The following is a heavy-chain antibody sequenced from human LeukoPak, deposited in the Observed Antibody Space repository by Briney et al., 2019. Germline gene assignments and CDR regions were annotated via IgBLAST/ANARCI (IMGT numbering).Heavy chain of an antibody. J-gene: IGHJ4*02. Sequence: SGGSLRLSCAASGFTFSSYGMHWVRQAPGKGLEWVAFIRYDGSNKYYADSVKGRFTISRDNAKNSLYLQMNSLRAEDTAVYYCATTSQWYPDYWGQGTLVTVSS. V-gene: IGHV3-30*02. CDR1: GFTFSSYG. CDR2: IRYDGSNK. D-gene: IGHD2-15*01. CDR3: ATTSQWYPDY.